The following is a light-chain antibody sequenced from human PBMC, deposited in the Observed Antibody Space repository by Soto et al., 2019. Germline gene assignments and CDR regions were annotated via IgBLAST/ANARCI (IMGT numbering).Light chain of an antibody. J-gene: IGLJ1*01. Sequence: QSALTQPASVSGSPGQSITISCTGTSNDVGGYNFVFWYQQHPTKAPKLIIYDVINRPSGVSNRFSGSKSGNMASLTISWLQAEDEADYYCTSYTSSFTVVFGTGTKLTVL. CDR1: SNDVGGYNF. V-gene: IGLV2-14*03. CDR3: TSYTSSFTVV. CDR2: DVI.